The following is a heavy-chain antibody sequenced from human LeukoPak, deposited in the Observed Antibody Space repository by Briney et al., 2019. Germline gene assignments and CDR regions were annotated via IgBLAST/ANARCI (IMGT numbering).Heavy chain of an antibody. CDR2: MNPNSGNT. V-gene: IGHV1-8*01. Sequence: GASVKVSCKASGYTFTSYDINWVRQATGQGLEWMGWMNPNSGNTGYAQKFQGRVTMTRNTSISTAYMELSSLRSEDTAVYYCARDRKYCSGGSCYSGYFDYWGQGTLVTVSS. D-gene: IGHD2-15*01. CDR1: GYTFTSYD. J-gene: IGHJ4*02. CDR3: ARDRKYCSGGSCYSGYFDY.